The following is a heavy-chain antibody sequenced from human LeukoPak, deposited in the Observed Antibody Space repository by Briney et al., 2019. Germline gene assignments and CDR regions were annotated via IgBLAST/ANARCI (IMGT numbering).Heavy chain of an antibody. Sequence: GGSLRLSCAASGFTFSSYWMSWVRQPPGKGLEWVANINQDGSAKYYVDSMEGRFTISRDNAKNSLYLQMNSLRAEDTAVYYCGRAVSTGTVDYWGQGTLVTVSS. CDR1: GFTFSSYW. J-gene: IGHJ4*02. CDR2: INQDGSAK. CDR3: GRAVSTGTVDY. V-gene: IGHV3-7*01. D-gene: IGHD1-1*01.